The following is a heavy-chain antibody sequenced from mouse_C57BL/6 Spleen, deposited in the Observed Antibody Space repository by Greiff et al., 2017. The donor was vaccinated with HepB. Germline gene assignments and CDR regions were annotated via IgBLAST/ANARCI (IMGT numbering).Heavy chain of an antibody. D-gene: IGHD2-3*01. CDR1: GYTFTSYW. V-gene: IGHV1-64*01. Sequence: QVQLKESGAELVKPGASVKLSCKASGYTFTSYWMHWVKQRPGQGLEWIGMIHPNSGSTNYNEKFKSKATLTVDKSSSTAYMQLSSLTSEDSAVYYCARSDGYGYFDYWGQGTTLTVSS. CDR2: IHPNSGST. CDR3: ARSDGYGYFDY. J-gene: IGHJ2*01.